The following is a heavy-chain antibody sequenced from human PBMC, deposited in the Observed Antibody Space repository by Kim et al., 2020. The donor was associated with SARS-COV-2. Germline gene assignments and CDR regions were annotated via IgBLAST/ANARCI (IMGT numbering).Heavy chain of an antibody. CDR1: GYTFSHHG. V-gene: IGHV1-18*01. J-gene: IGHJ4*02. D-gene: IGHD4-17*01. CDR3: ARGDGDFYNPTLDY. Sequence: ASVKVSCKPTGYTFSHHGISWVRQAPGQGLEWLGRISTYNGDTEYAQKFQDRVTMTTDPSTSTAYMEVRTLTSDDTAVYFCARGDGDFYNPTLDYWGQGTLVTVS. CDR2: ISTYNGDT.